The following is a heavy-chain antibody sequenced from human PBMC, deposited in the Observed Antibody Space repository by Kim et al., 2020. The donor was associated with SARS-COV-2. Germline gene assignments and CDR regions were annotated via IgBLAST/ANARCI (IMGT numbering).Heavy chain of an antibody. J-gene: IGHJ4*02. CDR2: ISGSGGST. CDR1: GFTFSSYA. Sequence: GGSLRLSCAASGFTFSSYAMSWVRQAPGKGLEWVSAISGSGGSTYYADSVKGRFTISRDNSKNTLYLQMNSLRAEDTAVYYCAKDQGTHYYGSGRHGDDYWGQGTLVTVSS. CDR3: AKDQGTHYYGSGRHGDDY. D-gene: IGHD3-10*01. V-gene: IGHV3-23*01.